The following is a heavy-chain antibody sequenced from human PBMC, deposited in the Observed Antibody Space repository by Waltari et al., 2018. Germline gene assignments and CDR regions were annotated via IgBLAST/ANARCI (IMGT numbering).Heavy chain of an antibody. CDR2: IKSKIDGGTT. CDR1: GFTFSKLW. D-gene: IGHD3-3*01. V-gene: IGHV3-15*01. CDR3: AGGPGTYWSGILDY. J-gene: IGHJ4*02. Sequence: EVQLVESGGNLVKAGGSVRLSGDVSGFTFSKLWLIWVRQAPGKGLEWVGRIKSKIDGGTTDYAAPVSGRFRISRDDSKNMFYLEMDSLKTEDTAVYFCAGGPGTYWSGILDYWGPGTLVTVSS.